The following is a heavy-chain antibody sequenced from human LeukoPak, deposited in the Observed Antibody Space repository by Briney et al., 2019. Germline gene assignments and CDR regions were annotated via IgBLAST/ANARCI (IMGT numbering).Heavy chain of an antibody. V-gene: IGHV1-18*04. Sequence: ASVKVSCKASGYAFTSYGISWVRQAPGQGLEWMGWISAYNGNTNYAQKLQGRVTITTDTSTSTAYMELRSLRSDDTAVYYCAREGTTPYYFDYWGQGTLVTVSS. CDR3: AREGTTPYYFDY. J-gene: IGHJ4*02. CDR2: ISAYNGNT. D-gene: IGHD2-2*01. CDR1: GYAFTSYG.